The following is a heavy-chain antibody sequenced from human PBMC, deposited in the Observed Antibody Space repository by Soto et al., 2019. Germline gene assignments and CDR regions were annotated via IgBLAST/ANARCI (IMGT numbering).Heavy chain of an antibody. V-gene: IGHV1-46*03. Sequence: ASVKVSCKASGYTFTSYYMHCVRPDPGQGLEWMGIINPSGGSTSYAQKFQGRVTMTRDTSTSTVYMELSSLRSEDTAVYYCARGARAIAAAGIYEGMDVWGQGTTVTVSS. J-gene: IGHJ6*02. CDR2: INPSGGST. CDR1: GYTFTSYY. D-gene: IGHD6-13*01. CDR3: ARGARAIAAAGIYEGMDV.